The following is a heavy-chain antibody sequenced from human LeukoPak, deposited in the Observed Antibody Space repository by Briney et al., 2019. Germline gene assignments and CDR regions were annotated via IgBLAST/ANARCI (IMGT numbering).Heavy chain of an antibody. CDR1: GFTFSSYG. D-gene: IGHD4-17*01. V-gene: IGHV3-33*01. CDR2: IWYDGSNK. CDR3: ARDSYGDDDHYYGMDV. J-gene: IGHJ6*02. Sequence: GRSLRLSCAASGFTFSSYGMHWVRQAPGKGLEWVAVIWYDGSNKYYADSVKGRFTISRDNSKNTLYLQMNSLRAEDTAVYYCARDSYGDDDHYYGMDVWGQGTTVTVSS.